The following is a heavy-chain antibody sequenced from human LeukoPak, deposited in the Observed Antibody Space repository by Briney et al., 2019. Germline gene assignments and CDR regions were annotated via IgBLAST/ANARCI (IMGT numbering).Heavy chain of an antibody. CDR1: GYTLTELS. D-gene: IGHD3-3*01. J-gene: IGHJ4*02. V-gene: IGHV1-24*01. Sequence: GASVKVSCKVSGYTLTELSMHWVRQAPGKGLEWMGGFDPEDGETIYAQKFQGRVTMTEDTSTDTAYMELSSLRSDDTAVYYCATSSYYDFWSGYDYWGQGTLVTVSS. CDR3: ATSSYYDFWSGYDY. CDR2: FDPEDGET.